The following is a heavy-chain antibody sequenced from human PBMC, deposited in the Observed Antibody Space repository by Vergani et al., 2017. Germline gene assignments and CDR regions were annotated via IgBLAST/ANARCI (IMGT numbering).Heavy chain of an antibody. CDR2: IYYSGST. CDR3: ARCSGGTDFDY. J-gene: IGHJ4*02. CDR1: GGSISSGGYY. Sequence: QVQLQESGPGLVKPSQTLSLTCTVSGGSISSGGYYWSWIRQHPGKGREWIGYIYYSGSTYYNPSLKSRVTIAVDTSKNQCSLKLSSVTAADTAVYYCARCSGGTDFDYWGQGTLVTVSS. V-gene: IGHV4-31*03. D-gene: IGHD2-15*01.